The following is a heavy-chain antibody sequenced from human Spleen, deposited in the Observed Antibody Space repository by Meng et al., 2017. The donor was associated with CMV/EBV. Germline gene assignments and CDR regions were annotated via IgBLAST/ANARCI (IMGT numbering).Heavy chain of an antibody. CDR2: TSYDGSTK. Sequence: GESLKISCAASGFTFSRFAMHWVRQAPGKGLEWVAVTSYDGSTKHYAGSVRGRFTISRDNSKNTVNLQMNSLRTEDTAVYYCARGYNWNDFDYWGQGTLVTVSS. CDR1: GFTFSRFA. CDR3: ARGYNWNDFDY. J-gene: IGHJ4*02. V-gene: IGHV3-30*04. D-gene: IGHD1-20*01.